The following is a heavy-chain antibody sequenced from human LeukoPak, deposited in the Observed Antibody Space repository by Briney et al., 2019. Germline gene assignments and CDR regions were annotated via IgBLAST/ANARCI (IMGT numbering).Heavy chain of an antibody. CDR3: ARGAQQLPPYYYYYYMDV. Sequence: ASVKVSCKASGYTFTGYYMHWVRQAPGQGLEWMGWTNPNSGGTNYAQKFQGRVTMTRDTSISTAYMELSRLRSDDTAVYYCARGAQQLPPYYYYYYMDVWGKGTTVTVSS. V-gene: IGHV1-2*02. CDR2: TNPNSGGT. J-gene: IGHJ6*03. CDR1: GYTFTGYY. D-gene: IGHD6-13*01.